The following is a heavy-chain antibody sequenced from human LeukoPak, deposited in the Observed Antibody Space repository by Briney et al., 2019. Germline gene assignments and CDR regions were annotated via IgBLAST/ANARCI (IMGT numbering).Heavy chain of an antibody. Sequence: PSQTLSLTCTVSGGSISSGSYYWSWIRQPAGKGLEWIGRIYTSGSTNCNPSLKSRVTISVDTSKNQFSLKLSSVTAADTAVYYCASRGDSSGYRDEDYMDVWGKGTTVTVSS. J-gene: IGHJ6*03. CDR3: ASRGDSSGYRDEDYMDV. CDR1: GGSISSGSYY. D-gene: IGHD3-22*01. CDR2: IYTSGST. V-gene: IGHV4-61*02.